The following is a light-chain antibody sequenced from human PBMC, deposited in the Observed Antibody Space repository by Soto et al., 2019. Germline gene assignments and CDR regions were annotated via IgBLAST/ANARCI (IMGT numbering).Light chain of an antibody. Sequence: QSVLTQPPSASGTPGQRVTISCSGSSSNIGSNTVNWYQPLPGTAPKLLIYSNNQRPSGVPDRFSDSKSGTSASLAISGLQSEDEADYYCAAWDDSLNGPVFGGGTQLTVL. CDR1: SSNIGSNT. CDR2: SNN. V-gene: IGLV1-44*01. J-gene: IGLJ2*01. CDR3: AAWDDSLNGPV.